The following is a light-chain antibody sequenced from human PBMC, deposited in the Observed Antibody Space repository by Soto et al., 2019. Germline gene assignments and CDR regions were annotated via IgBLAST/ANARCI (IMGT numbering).Light chain of an antibody. Sequence: QSVPTQPPSASGSPGQSVTISCTGTSSDVGGYNYVSWYQQHPGKAPKFLIFEVSRRPSGVPDRFSGSKSGNTASLTVSGLQVDDEADYYCSSYAGSNNPVIFGGGTKLTVL. CDR2: EVS. CDR1: SSDVGGYNY. J-gene: IGLJ2*01. V-gene: IGLV2-8*01. CDR3: SSYAGSNNPVI.